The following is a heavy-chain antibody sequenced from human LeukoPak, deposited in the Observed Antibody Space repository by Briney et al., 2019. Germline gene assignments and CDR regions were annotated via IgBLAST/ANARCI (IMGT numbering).Heavy chain of an antibody. V-gene: IGHV4-59*08. Sequence: PSETLSLTCPVSGVSISSYYWSWLRQPPGKGLEWIGYIYYSGSTNYNPSLKSRVTISVDTSKNQFSLKLSSVTAADTAVYYCARLESRYDILTGYLNYYGMDVWGQGTTATASS. CDR2: IYYSGST. CDR1: GVSISSYY. CDR3: ARLESRYDILTGYLNYYGMDV. J-gene: IGHJ6*02. D-gene: IGHD3-9*01.